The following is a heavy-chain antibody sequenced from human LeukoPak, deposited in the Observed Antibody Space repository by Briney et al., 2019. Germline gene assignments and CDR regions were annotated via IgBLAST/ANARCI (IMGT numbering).Heavy chain of an antibody. V-gene: IGHV3-21*01. CDR1: GFTFSNYD. Sequence: GGSLRLSCAASGFTFSNYDMNWVRQAPGKGLEWVSSISTSSSYIYYADSVKGRFTISRDNAKNSLYLQVNSLRAADTAVYYCARGWQQLVLWGQGTLVTVSS. CDR3: ARGWQQLVL. D-gene: IGHD6-13*01. CDR2: ISTSSSYI. J-gene: IGHJ4*02.